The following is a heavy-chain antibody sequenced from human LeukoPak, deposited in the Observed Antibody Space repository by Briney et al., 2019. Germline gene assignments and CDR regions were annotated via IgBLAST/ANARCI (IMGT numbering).Heavy chain of an antibody. CDR3: ARKSYGSGSYYINWFDP. Sequence: PSETLSLTCAVYGGYFSGYYWSWIRQPPGKGLEWIGEINHSGSTNYNPSLKSRVTISVDTSKNQFSLKLSSVTAADTAVYYCARKSYGSGSYYINWFDPWGQGTLVTVSS. V-gene: IGHV4-34*01. CDR1: GGYFSGYY. CDR2: INHSGST. D-gene: IGHD3-10*01. J-gene: IGHJ5*02.